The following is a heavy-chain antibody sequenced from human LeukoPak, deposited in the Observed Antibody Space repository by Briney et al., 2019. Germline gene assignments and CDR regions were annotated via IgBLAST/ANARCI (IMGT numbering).Heavy chain of an antibody. Sequence: ASVKVSCKASGYTFTGYYMHWWRQAPGQGLEWMGWINPNSGGTNYSQKFQGRVTMTRDMSTSSVYMEMSSLRSEDTAVYYCARGAHVRVYDSIHNCFDPWGQGTLVTASS. V-gene: IGHV1-2*02. CDR1: GYTFTGYY. CDR2: INPNSGGT. D-gene: IGHD2-8*01. CDR3: ARGAHVRVYDSIHNCFDP. J-gene: IGHJ5*02.